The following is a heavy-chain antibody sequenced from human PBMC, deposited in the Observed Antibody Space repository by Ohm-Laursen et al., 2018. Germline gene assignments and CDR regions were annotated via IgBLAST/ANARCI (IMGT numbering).Heavy chain of an antibody. V-gene: IGHV3-33*01. J-gene: IGHJ2*01. CDR2: IWYDGSNK. CDR1: GFTFSSYG. D-gene: IGHD6-13*01. Sequence: SSLRLSCTASGFTFSSYGMHWVRQAPGKGLEWVAVIWYDGSNKYYADSVKGRFTISRDNSKNSVYLQMNSLRAEDTALYYCTRDTGYSSSWFDWHFDLWGRGTLVTVSS. CDR3: TRDTGYSSSWFDWHFDL.